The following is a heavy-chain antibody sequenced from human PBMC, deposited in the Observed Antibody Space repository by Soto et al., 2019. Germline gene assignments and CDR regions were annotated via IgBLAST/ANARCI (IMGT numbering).Heavy chain of an antibody. CDR1: GFTFSSYT. V-gene: IGHV3-48*02. CDR3: ATVPHY. CDR2: ISISGTTI. J-gene: IGHJ4*02. Sequence: GWSLRLSCAASGFTFSSYTMNWVRQAPGKGLEWISYISISGTTIYYADSVKGRFTISRDNAKNSLYLQMNSLRDEDTAVYYCATVPHYWGQGTLVTVSS.